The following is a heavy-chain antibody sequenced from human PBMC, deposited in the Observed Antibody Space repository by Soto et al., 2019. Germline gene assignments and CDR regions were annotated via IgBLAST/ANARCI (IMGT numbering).Heavy chain of an antibody. D-gene: IGHD3-10*01. V-gene: IGHV4-59*01. J-gene: IGHJ4*02. CDR2: IYYTGNI. CDR3: ASRSPGASWVPYFDY. Sequence: QVQLQESGPGLVKPSETLSLTCTVSGGSISGYYWSWIRQPPGEGLEWIGYIYYTGNIKYNPSLNNRVTLSVDTSKIQFSLKLSSVTAGDTAVYYCASRSPGASWVPYFDYWGQGALIAVSS. CDR1: GGSISGYY.